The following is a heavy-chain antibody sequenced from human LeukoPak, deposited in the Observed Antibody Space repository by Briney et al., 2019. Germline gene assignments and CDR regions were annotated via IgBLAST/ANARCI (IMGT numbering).Heavy chain of an antibody. J-gene: IGHJ4*02. Sequence: PSETLSLTCAVYGGSFSGYYWSWIRQPPGKGLEWIGEINRSGSTNYNPSLKSRVTISVDTSKNQFSLKLSSVTAADTAVYYCARVPSATDYDGLQEWGIFDYWGQGTLVTVSS. CDR1: GGSFSGYY. D-gene: IGHD4-23*01. CDR3: ARVPSATDYDGLQEWGIFDY. CDR2: INRSGST. V-gene: IGHV4-34*01.